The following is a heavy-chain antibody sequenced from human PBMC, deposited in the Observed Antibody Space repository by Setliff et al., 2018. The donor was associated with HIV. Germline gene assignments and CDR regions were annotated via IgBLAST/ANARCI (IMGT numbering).Heavy chain of an antibody. Sequence: ASVKVSCKTFGYRFTDFYVNWVRQAPGQGLEWMGWINPKSGATKNAQKFQGRVTMTRDTSISTAYMELSRLRSDDTAVYYCVKHFWTDYYDWRDTGAFDLWGQGTMVTVSS. CDR2: INPKSGAT. V-gene: IGHV1-2*02. CDR3: VKHFWTDYYDWRDTGAFDL. J-gene: IGHJ3*01. CDR1: GYRFTDFY. D-gene: IGHD3-22*01.